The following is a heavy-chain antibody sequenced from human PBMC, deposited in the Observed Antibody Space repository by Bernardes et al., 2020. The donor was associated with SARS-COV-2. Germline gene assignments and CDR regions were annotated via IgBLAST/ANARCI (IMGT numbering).Heavy chain of an antibody. CDR2: ISYDGSNK. J-gene: IGHJ6*02. Sequence: GGSLRLSCAASGFTFSSYAMHWVRQAPGKGLEWVAVISYDGSNKYYADSVKGRFTISRDNSKNTLYLQMNSLRAEDTAVYYCARENYDFWSGYGNYYYYYGMDVWGQGTTVTVSS. CDR1: GFTFSSYA. D-gene: IGHD3-3*01. CDR3: ARENYDFWSGYGNYYYYYGMDV. V-gene: IGHV3-30-3*01.